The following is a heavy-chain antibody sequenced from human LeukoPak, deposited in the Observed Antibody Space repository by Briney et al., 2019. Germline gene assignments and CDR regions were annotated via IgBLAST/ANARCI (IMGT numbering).Heavy chain of an antibody. J-gene: IGHJ4*02. V-gene: IGHV1-8*01. CDR2: MNPNSGNT. D-gene: IGHD2-2*01. Sequence: ASVKVSCKASGYTFTSYDINWVRQATGQGLEWMGWMNPNSGNTGYAQKFQGRVTMTRNTSISTAYMELSSLRSEDTAVYYCARGRRYCSSTSCRAYYFDYWGQGTLVTVSS. CDR3: ARGRRYCSSTSCRAYYFDY. CDR1: GYTFTSYD.